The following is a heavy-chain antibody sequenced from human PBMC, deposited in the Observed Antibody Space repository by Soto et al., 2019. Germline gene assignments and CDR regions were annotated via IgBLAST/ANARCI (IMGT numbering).Heavy chain of an antibody. CDR1: GFTFNIYA. V-gene: IGHV3-30-3*01. D-gene: IGHD3-10*01. Sequence: QVRLVESGGGVVQPGRSLRLSCAASGFTFNIYAMHWVRQAPGKGLEWVAVISHDGTSRYYADSVKGRVTISRDNSKCMVSVQMNSLGVEDTAVYYCVRSSGVPTPDFAYWGQGTLVTVSS. CDR2: ISHDGTSR. J-gene: IGHJ4*02. CDR3: VRSSGVPTPDFAY.